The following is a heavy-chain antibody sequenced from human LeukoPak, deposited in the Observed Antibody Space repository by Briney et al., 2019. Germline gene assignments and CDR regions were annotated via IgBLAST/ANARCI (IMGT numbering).Heavy chain of an antibody. Sequence: GGSLRLSCAASGFTFSSYGMHWVRQAPGKGLEWVTVLSFDGSNKFYADSVKGRFTISRDNSKNTLYLQMNSLRAEDTAVYYCAREAYCGGDCYSDYYYYYMDVWGKGTTVTVSS. CDR3: AREAYCGGDCYSDYYYYYMDV. V-gene: IGHV3-30*03. J-gene: IGHJ6*03. D-gene: IGHD2-21*02. CDR1: GFTFSSYG. CDR2: LSFDGSNK.